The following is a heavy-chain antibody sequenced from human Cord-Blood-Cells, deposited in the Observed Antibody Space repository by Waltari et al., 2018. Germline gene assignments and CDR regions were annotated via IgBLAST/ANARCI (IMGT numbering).Heavy chain of an antibody. CDR1: GGTFSSYA. D-gene: IGHD2-2*01. CDR3: ARDLGCSSTSCYPGGWFDP. Sequence: QVQLVQSGAEVKKPGSSVKVSCKASGGTFSSYAISSVRPAPGHGLEWMVGIIPTFVTANYAQKFQGRVTITADKSTITAYMELSSLRSEDTAVYYCARDLGCSSTSCYPGGWFDPWGQGTLVTVSS. V-gene: IGHV1-69*06. CDR2: IIPTFVTA. J-gene: IGHJ5*02.